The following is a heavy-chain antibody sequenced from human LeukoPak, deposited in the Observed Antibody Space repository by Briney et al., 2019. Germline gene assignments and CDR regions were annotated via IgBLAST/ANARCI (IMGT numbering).Heavy chain of an antibody. CDR1: GYTLTELS. V-gene: IGHV1-2*04. CDR3: ARDGDSSGYLLFDY. Sequence: ASVKVSCKVSGYTLTELSMHWVRQAPGQGLEWMGWINPNSGGTNYAQKFQGWVTMTRDTSISTAYMELSRLRSDDTAVYYCARDGDSSGYLLFDYWGQGTLVTVSS. J-gene: IGHJ4*02. CDR2: INPNSGGT. D-gene: IGHD3-22*01.